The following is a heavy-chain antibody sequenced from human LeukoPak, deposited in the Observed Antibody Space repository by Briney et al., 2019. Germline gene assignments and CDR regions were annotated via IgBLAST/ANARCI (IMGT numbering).Heavy chain of an antibody. V-gene: IGHV3-21*01. CDR2: ISSSSSYI. J-gene: IGHJ4*02. CDR1: GFTFSSYS. D-gene: IGHD3-16*01. Sequence: GGSLRLSCAASGFTFSSYSMNWVRQAPGKGLEWVSSISSSSSYIYYADSVKGRFTISRDNAKNSLYLQMNSLRAEDTAVYYCARGPGGFYDYGIGEFDYWGQGTLVTVSS. CDR3: ARGPGGFYDYGIGEFDY.